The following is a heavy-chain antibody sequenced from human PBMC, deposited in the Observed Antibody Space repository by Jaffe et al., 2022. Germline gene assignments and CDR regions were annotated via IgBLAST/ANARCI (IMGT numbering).Heavy chain of an antibody. Sequence: EVQLVESGGGLVQPGGSLRLSCAASGFTFSSYWMSWVRQAPGKGLEWVANIKQDGSEKYYVDSVKGRFTISRDNAKNSLYLQMNSLRAEDTAVYYCARSTMVQGDDWFDPWGQGTLVTVSS. V-gene: IGHV3-7*01. CDR2: IKQDGSEK. CDR3: ARSTMVQGDDWFDP. D-gene: IGHD3-10*01. CDR1: GFTFSSYW. J-gene: IGHJ5*02.